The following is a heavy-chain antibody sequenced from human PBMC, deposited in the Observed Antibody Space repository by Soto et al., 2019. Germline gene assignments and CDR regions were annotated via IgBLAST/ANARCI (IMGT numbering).Heavy chain of an antibody. V-gene: IGHV3-9*01. CDR2: ISWNSGSI. CDR1: GITFDDYA. CDR3: ARGSWNDKYYFDY. J-gene: IGHJ4*02. D-gene: IGHD1-1*01. Sequence: EVQLVESGGGLVQPGRSLRLSCAASGITFDDYAMHWVRQAPGKGLEWVSGISWNSGSIGYADSVKGRFTISRDNAKNSLYLQMNSLRAEDTALYYCARGSWNDKYYFDYWGQGTLVTVSS.